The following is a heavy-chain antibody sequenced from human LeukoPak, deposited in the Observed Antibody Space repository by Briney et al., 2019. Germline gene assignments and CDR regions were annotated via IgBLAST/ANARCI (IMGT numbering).Heavy chain of an antibody. V-gene: IGHV4-4*07. D-gene: IGHD1-1*01. CDR1: GGSISTYY. CDR2: IYITGNT. Sequence: PSETLSLTCTVSGGSISTYYWSWIRQPAGKGLEWIGRIYITGNTNYNPSLKSRVTMSVDTSKNQFSLKLSSVTAADTAVYYCTRGHGTHFDYWGQGILVTVSS. CDR3: TRGHGTHFDY. J-gene: IGHJ4*02.